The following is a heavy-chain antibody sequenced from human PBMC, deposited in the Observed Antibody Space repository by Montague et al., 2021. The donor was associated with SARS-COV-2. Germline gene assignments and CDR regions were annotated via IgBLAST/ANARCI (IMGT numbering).Heavy chain of an antibody. J-gene: IGHJ4*02. CDR1: GFTVSSNY. Sequence: SLSLSCSASGFTVSSNYMSWVRQAPGKGLEWVSLIYSGGSTFYADSVKGRSTISRDNSKNTLYLQMNSLRAEDTAVYYCARDLLEAGGKDYWGQGALVTVSS. D-gene: IGHD3-16*01. CDR3: ARDLLEAGGKDY. V-gene: IGHV3-53*01. CDR2: IYSGGST.